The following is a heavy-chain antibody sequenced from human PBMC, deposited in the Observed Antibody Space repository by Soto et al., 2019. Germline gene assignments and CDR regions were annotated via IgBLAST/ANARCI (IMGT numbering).Heavy chain of an antibody. CDR3: AKLYESSGDDAFDI. V-gene: IGHV1-69*02. CDR2: IIPILGIA. J-gene: IGHJ3*02. D-gene: IGHD3-22*01. CDR1: GGTFSSYT. Sequence: QVQLVHSGAEVKKPGSSVKVSCKASGGTFSSYTISWVRQAPGQGLEWMGRIIPILGIANYAQKFQGSVTITAHKSTSTAYMDLSSLRSEDAAVYYCAKLYESSGDDAFDIWGQGTMVTVSS.